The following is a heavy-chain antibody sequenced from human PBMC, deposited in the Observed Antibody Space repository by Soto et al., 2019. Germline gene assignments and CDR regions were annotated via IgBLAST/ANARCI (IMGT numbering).Heavy chain of an antibody. CDR1: GGSISSYY. Sequence: SETLSLTCTVSGGSISSYYLSWIRQPPGKGLEWIGYIYYSGSTNYNPSLKSRVTISVDTSKNQFSLKLSSVTAADTAVYYCARHVYDFWSGYSKENWYFDYWGQGTLVTVSS. CDR3: ARHVYDFWSGYSKENWYFDY. V-gene: IGHV4-59*08. J-gene: IGHJ4*02. CDR2: IYYSGST. D-gene: IGHD3-3*01.